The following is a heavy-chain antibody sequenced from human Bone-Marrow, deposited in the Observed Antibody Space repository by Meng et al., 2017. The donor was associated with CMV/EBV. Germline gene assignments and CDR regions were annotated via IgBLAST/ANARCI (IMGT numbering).Heavy chain of an antibody. CDR1: GGTFSSYT. CDR2: IIPILGIA. V-gene: IGHV1-69*02. CDR3: AGSIEARPYYFQH. Sequence: SVKVSCKASGGTFSSYTISWVRQAPGQGLEWMGRIIPILGIANYAQKFQGRVTITADKSTSTAYMELSSLRSEDTAVYYCAGSIEARPYYFQHWGQGTLVTVSS. D-gene: IGHD6-6*01. J-gene: IGHJ1*01.